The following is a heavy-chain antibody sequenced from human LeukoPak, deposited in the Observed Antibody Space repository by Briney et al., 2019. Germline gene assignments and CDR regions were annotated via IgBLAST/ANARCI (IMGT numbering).Heavy chain of an antibody. V-gene: IGHV3-33*01. CDR1: GFTFSSYG. Sequence: GGSLRLSCAASGFTFSSYGMHWVRQAPGKGLEWVAVIWYDGSNKYYADSVKGRFSISRDNSKNTLYLQMNSLRAEDTAVSYYASEVDAYSRYDSWSPYYFDYWGQGTLVTVSS. CDR2: IWYDGSNK. J-gene: IGHJ4*02. CDR3: ASEVDAYSRYDSWSPYYFDY. D-gene: IGHD5-12*01.